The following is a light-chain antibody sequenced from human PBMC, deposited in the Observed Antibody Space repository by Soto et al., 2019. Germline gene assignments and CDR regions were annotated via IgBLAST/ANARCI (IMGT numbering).Light chain of an antibody. Sequence: DIQMTQSPSSLSASVGDRVTITCRASQDIRNHLAWFQQKPGTAPKSLIYDASSLQSEVPSKFSGSGSGTDFTLTITSLQPEDFATYYCQQYNTYPLTFGGGTKVEL. CDR3: QQYNTYPLT. J-gene: IGKJ4*01. CDR2: DAS. V-gene: IGKV1-16*02. CDR1: QDIRNH.